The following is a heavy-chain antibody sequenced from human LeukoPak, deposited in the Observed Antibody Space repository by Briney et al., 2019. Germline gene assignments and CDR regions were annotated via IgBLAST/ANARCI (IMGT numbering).Heavy chain of an antibody. CDR2: INPSSGGT. CDR1: GYSFTSYY. Sequence: ASVRVSCKTSGYSFTSYYIHWVRQAPGQGLEWMGWINPSSGGTEYAQKFQGRVTMTGDTSISTAYMELSRLRSDDTAVYYCARDRGSSWYVDYWGQGTLVTVS. D-gene: IGHD6-13*01. J-gene: IGHJ4*02. V-gene: IGHV1-2*02. CDR3: ARDRGSSWYVDY.